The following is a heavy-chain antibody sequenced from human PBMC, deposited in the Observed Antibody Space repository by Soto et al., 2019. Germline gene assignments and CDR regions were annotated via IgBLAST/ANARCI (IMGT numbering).Heavy chain of an antibody. Sequence: ASVKVSCKASGYTFTSYGISWVRQAPGQGLEWMGWISAYNGNTNYAQKLQGRVTMTTDTSTSTAYMELRSLRSDDTAVYYCARDYEGTGIVPPLDYWGQGTLVTVSS. CDR3: ARDYEGTGIVPPLDY. CDR1: GYTFTSYG. D-gene: IGHD2-8*01. J-gene: IGHJ4*02. V-gene: IGHV1-18*01. CDR2: ISAYNGNT.